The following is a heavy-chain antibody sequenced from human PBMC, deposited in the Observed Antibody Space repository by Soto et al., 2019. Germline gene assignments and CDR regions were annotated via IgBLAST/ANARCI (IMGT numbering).Heavy chain of an antibody. Sequence: GGSLRLSCTASGFTVSHNYMSWVRQAPGKGLEWVSIVYSGGETYFADSVKGRFTISRDNSKNTVYLQMNSLRAEDTAVYYCGTEPDTSGYSECPSRHWGQGTLVTVSS. V-gene: IGHV3-53*01. CDR3: GTEPDTSGYSECPSRH. CDR1: GFTVSHNY. CDR2: VYSGGET. D-gene: IGHD3-22*01. J-gene: IGHJ4*02.